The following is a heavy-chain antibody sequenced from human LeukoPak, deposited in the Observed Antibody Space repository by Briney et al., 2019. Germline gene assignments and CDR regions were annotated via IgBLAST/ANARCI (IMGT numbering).Heavy chain of an antibody. CDR3: ARESSSTWYFGAAFDI. D-gene: IGHD6-13*01. Sequence: AGGSLRLSCAASGFTFSSYWMRWVRQAPGKGLEWVANIKQDGSEKYYVDSVKGRFIISRDNAKNSLYLQMNSLRAEDTAVYYCARESSSTWYFGAAFDIWGQGTMVTVSS. V-gene: IGHV3-7*01. J-gene: IGHJ3*02. CDR1: GFTFSSYW. CDR2: IKQDGSEK.